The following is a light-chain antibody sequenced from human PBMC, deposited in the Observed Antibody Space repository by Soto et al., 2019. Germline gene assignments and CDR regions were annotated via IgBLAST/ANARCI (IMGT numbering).Light chain of an antibody. CDR3: AAWDASLNGVV. J-gene: IGLJ2*01. V-gene: IGLV1-44*01. CDR2: SNN. Sequence: QPVLTQPPSASGTPGQRVTISCSGSSSNIGSKTVNWYQQLPGTAPKLLIYSNNQRPSGVPDRFSGSKSGTSASLAISGLHSEDEADYYCAAWDASLNGVVFGGGTKLTVL. CDR1: SSNIGSKT.